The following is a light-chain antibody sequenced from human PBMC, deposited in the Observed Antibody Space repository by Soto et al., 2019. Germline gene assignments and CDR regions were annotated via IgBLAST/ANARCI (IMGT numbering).Light chain of an antibody. CDR1: QSVSSSY. V-gene: IGKV3-20*01. Sequence: EIVLTQSPCTLSLSPGERATLSCRASQSVSSSYLAWYQQKPGQAPRLLIYGASNRATGIPDRFSGSGSGTDFTLTISRLEPEDFAVYYCQQYGSSSWTFGQGTKVDIK. CDR2: GAS. CDR3: QQYGSSSWT. J-gene: IGKJ1*01.